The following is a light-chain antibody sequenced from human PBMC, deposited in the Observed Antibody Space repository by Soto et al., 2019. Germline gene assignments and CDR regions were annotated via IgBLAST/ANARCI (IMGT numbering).Light chain of an antibody. J-gene: IGLJ2*01. CDR1: SGDIGTYNL. V-gene: IGLV2-23*01. CDR3: CSYAGRSTVI. Sequence: QSALTQPASVSGSPGQSITIFCTGTSGDIGTYNLVSWYQQYPGRAPQLIIFEGNKRPSGVSNRFSASKSGNTASLAISGLQAEDEADYHCCSYAGRSTVICGGGTTLTVL. CDR2: EGN.